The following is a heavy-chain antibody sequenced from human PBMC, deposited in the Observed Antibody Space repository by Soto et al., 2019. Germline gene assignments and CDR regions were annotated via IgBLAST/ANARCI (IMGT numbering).Heavy chain of an antibody. CDR2: IYHGGSA. J-gene: IGHJ4*02. CDR3: ARYYYDTSGPKGRYYFDY. V-gene: IGHV4-4*02. Sequence: SETLSLTCAVSGGSISSSNWWSWVRQPPGKGLEWIVEIYHGGSANYNPSLRSRVTISVDKSENQFSLKLSSVTAADTAIYYCARYYYDTSGPKGRYYFDYWGQGALVTSPQ. CDR1: GGSISSSNW. D-gene: IGHD3-22*01.